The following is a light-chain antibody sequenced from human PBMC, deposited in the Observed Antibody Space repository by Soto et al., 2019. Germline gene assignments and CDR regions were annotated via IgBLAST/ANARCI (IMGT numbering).Light chain of an antibody. CDR3: CSYAGGWV. J-gene: IGLJ3*02. V-gene: IGLV2-11*01. CDR1: SSDVGGYNY. Sequence: QCALTQPRSVSGSPGQSVTISCTGTSSDVGGYNYVSWYQQHPGKAPKLMIYDVNKRPSGVPDRFSGSKSGNTASLTISGLQAADEADYYCCSYAGGWVFGGGTKLTVL. CDR2: DVN.